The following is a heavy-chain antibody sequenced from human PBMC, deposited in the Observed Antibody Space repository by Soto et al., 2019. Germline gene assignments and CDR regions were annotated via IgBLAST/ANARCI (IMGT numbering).Heavy chain of an antibody. J-gene: IGHJ3*02. CDR1: GYTLTELS. D-gene: IGHD4-17*01. Sequence: GASVKVSCKVSGYTLTELSMHWVRQAPGKGLEWMGGFDPEDGETIYAQKFQGRVTMTGDTSTDTAYMELSSLRSEETAVYYCATVTTVVTRGACDIWGQGTMVTVSS. CDR2: FDPEDGET. V-gene: IGHV1-24*01. CDR3: ATVTTVVTRGACDI.